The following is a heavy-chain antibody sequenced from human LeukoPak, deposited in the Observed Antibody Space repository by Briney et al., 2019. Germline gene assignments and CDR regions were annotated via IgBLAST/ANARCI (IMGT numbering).Heavy chain of an antibody. J-gene: IGHJ4*02. V-gene: IGHV3-30*02. CDR1: GFTFSNHA. CDR3: VSMVRGIGY. D-gene: IGHD3-10*01. Sequence: GGSLRLSCAASGFTFSNHAMHWVRQAPGKGLEWVTLVWYDGNRRYYADSVKGRFTISRDNSKNSVYLQLNSLRPEDTAMYYCVSMVRGIGYWGQGTLVTVSS. CDR2: VWYDGNRR.